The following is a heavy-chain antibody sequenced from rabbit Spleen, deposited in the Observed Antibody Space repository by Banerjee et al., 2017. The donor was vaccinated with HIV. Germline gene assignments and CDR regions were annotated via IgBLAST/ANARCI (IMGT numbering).Heavy chain of an antibody. J-gene: IGHJ6*01. CDR1: GFSFSIYC. V-gene: IGHV1S40*01. D-gene: IGHD4-2*01. CDR3: ARDAGIGDDYWDL. Sequence: QSLEESGGDLVKPGASLTLTCTASGFSFSIYCICWVRQAPGKGLEWIGCIYTDSGATYYATWAKGRFTVSKASSTTVTLQMTSLTAADTATYFCARDAGIGDDYWDLWGQGTLVTVS. CDR2: IYTDSGAT.